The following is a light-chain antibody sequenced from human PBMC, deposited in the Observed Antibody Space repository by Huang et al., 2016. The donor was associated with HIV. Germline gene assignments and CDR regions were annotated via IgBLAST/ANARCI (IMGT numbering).Light chain of an antibody. V-gene: IGKV1-NL1*01. CDR2: STS. CDR1: QAISNS. Sequence: DIQMPHSPSSLYASVGDRVTITCRASQAISNSLAWYQQTQGKAPTLLLVSTSRLESGVPARFSGSGSGTDYTLTISSLQPEDFATYYCQQYYSTPLTFGGGTKVEIK. J-gene: IGKJ4*01. CDR3: QQYYSTPLT.